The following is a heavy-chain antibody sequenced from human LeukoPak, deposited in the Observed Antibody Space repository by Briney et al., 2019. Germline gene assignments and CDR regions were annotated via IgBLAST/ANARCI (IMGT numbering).Heavy chain of an antibody. CDR1: GGTFSSYA. CDR2: INLNVGVT. Sequence: EASVKVSCKASGGTFSSYAISWVRQAPGQGLEWMGRINLNVGVTNYAHKFQGRVTMTRDTSISTAYMELSRLRSDDTAVYYCARVLGPDAVDIWGQGTVVTVSS. D-gene: IGHD1-26*01. V-gene: IGHV1-2*06. CDR3: ARVLGPDAVDI. J-gene: IGHJ3*02.